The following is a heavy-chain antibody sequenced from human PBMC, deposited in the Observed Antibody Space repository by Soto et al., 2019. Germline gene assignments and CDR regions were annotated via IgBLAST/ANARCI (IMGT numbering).Heavy chain of an antibody. CDR2: ISGSGGST. CDR1: GFTFTTYA. CDR3: AKGVTMVRGVTPGYFDY. D-gene: IGHD3-10*01. J-gene: IGHJ4*02. Sequence: GESLKISCTASGFTFTTYAMSLVLQAPGKGLEWVSAISGSGGSTYYADSVKCRFTISRDNSKNTLYLQMNSLRAEDTAVYYCAKGVTMVRGVTPGYFDYWGQGTLVTVSS. V-gene: IGHV3-23*01.